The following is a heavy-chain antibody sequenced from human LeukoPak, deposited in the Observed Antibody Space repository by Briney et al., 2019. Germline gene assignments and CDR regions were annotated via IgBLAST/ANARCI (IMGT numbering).Heavy chain of an antibody. J-gene: IGHJ4*02. CDR3: ARGGETISPDY. Sequence: GGSLRLSCAASGFTFSSYWMHWVRQAPGKGLVWVSRINTDGSSTSYADSVKGRFTISRDNAKNTLYLQMNRLRAEDTAVYYCARGGETISPDYWGQGTLVTVSS. CDR2: INTDGSST. V-gene: IGHV3-74*01. CDR1: GFTFSSYW. D-gene: IGHD3-10*01.